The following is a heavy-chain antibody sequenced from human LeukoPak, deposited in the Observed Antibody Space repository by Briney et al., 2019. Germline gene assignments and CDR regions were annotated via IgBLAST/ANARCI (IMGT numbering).Heavy chain of an antibody. J-gene: IGHJ4*02. CDR3: ARGRLPSGGLGGYYFDY. D-gene: IGHD3-10*01. V-gene: IGHV3-7*01. Sequence: GGSLRLSCVASGFTFSHYWMTWVRQAPGKGLEWVANINQEGSEKYYVDSVKGRFTISRDNAKNSLYLQMNSLRAEDTAVYYCARGRLPSGGLGGYYFDYWGQGTLVTVSS. CDR2: INQEGSEK. CDR1: GFTFSHYW.